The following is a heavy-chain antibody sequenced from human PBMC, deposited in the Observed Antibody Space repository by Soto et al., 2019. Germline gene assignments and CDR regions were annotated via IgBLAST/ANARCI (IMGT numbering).Heavy chain of an antibody. Sequence: QVQLVQSGAEMRKPGASVKVSCKTSGYSFNSYSVHWVRQAPGQSLEWVGWINAVNGNTKYLEKFQGRVAITRNTSASTVYVELSSLRPEDTAVYYCARNLGTTPYYYLAMDVWGQGTTVTVSS. CDR2: INAVNGNT. V-gene: IGHV1-3*01. CDR3: ARNLGTTPYYYLAMDV. D-gene: IGHD7-27*01. CDR1: GYSFNSYS. J-gene: IGHJ6*02.